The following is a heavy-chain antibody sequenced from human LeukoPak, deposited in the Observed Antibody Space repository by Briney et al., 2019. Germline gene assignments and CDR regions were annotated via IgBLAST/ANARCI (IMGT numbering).Heavy chain of an antibody. CDR3: ARVPGDSSGFAYFDY. CDR1: GYTFTSYY. J-gene: IGHJ4*02. CDR2: INPSGGST. V-gene: IGHV1-46*03. D-gene: IGHD3-22*01. Sequence: ASVKVSCKASGYTFTSYYMHWVRQAPGQGREWMGIINPSGGSTSYAQKFQGRVTMTRDTSTSTVYMELSSLRSEDTAVYYCARVPGDSSGFAYFDYWGQGTLVTVSS.